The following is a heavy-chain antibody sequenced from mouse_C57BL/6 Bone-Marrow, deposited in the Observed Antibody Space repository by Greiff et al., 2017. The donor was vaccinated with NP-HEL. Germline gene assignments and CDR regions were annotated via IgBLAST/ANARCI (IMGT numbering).Heavy chain of an antibody. CDR1: GFTFSSYA. V-gene: IGHV5-4*01. Sequence: EVHLVESGGGLVKPGGSLKLSCAASGFTFSSYAMSWVRQTPEKRLEWVATISDGGSYTYYPDNVKGRFTISRDNAKNNLYLQMSHLKSEDTAMYYCARGDYDYVYWYFDVWGTGTTVTVSS. CDR3: ARGDYDYVYWYFDV. D-gene: IGHD2-4*01. J-gene: IGHJ1*03. CDR2: ISDGGSYT.